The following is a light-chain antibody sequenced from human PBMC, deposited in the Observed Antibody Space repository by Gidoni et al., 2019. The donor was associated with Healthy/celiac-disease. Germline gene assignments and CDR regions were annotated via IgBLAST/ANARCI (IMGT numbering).Light chain of an antibody. CDR3: QQRSNWRGLT. V-gene: IGKV3-11*01. CDR1: QSVSSY. J-gene: IGKJ4*01. Sequence: EIVLTQSPATLSLSPGERATLSCRASQSVSSYLAWYQQKPGQAPRLLIYDASNRATGIPARFSGGESGTDFTLTLCSLEPDDFAVYCCQQRSNWRGLTFGGGTKVEIK. CDR2: DAS.